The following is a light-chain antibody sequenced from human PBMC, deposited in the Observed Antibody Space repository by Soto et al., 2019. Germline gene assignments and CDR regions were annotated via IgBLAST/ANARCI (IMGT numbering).Light chain of an antibody. CDR2: GAF. V-gene: IGKV3-15*01. J-gene: IGKJ4*01. CDR1: QSDSSD. Sequence: ERVMTQAPATLSVSPGERATLSCRASQSDSSDLAWYQQKPGQGPRLLIYGAFNRATGVPARFSGSGSGTEFTLTISSLQSEDFAVYYCQQYNNWPLTFGGGTKVEIK. CDR3: QQYNNWPLT.